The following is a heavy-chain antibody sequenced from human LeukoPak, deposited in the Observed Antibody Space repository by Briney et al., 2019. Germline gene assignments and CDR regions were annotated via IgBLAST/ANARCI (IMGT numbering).Heavy chain of an antibody. Sequence: PSETLSLTCTVSGGSISSRNYYWGWIRQPPGKGLEWIGSIFYSGTTYYNPSLKSRVTISVDTSKYQFSLKLSSVTAADTAVYYCARGPQTLSSWPRGYFQHWGQGTLVTVSS. CDR1: GGSISSRNYY. CDR2: IFYSGTT. CDR3: ARGPQTLSSWPRGYFQH. D-gene: IGHD6-13*01. J-gene: IGHJ1*01. V-gene: IGHV4-39*01.